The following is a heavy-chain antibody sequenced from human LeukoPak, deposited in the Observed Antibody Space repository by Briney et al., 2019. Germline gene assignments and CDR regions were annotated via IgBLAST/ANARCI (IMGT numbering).Heavy chain of an antibody. D-gene: IGHD1-14*01. Sequence: SETLSLTCTVSGDSVSSDNYYWSRIRQPAGKGLEWIGRIYTSGNINYNPSLKGRVTISVDTSKNQFSLKLSSVTAADTAVYYCARDKTEGLPDYWGQGTLVTVSS. J-gene: IGHJ4*02. CDR1: GDSVSSDNYY. CDR3: ARDKTEGLPDY. CDR2: IYTSGNI. V-gene: IGHV4-61*02.